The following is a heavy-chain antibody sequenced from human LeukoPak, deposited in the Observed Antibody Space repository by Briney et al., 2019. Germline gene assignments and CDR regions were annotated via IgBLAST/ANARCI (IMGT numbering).Heavy chain of an antibody. CDR1: GFTFSSYA. D-gene: IGHD6-13*01. V-gene: IGHV3-23*01. CDR3: ARGLDSNRWYFFDY. J-gene: IGHJ4*02. CDR2: IGGSGGTT. Sequence: GVSLRLSCAASGFTFSSYAMSWVRQAPGKGLEWVSSIGGSGGTTYYADSVKGRFTVSRDNSKNTLYVQMNRLRAEDTAVYFCARGLDSNRWYFFDYWGQGTLVTVSS.